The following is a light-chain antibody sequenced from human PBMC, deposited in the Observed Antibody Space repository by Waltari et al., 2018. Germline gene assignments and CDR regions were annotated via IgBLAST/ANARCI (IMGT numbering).Light chain of an antibody. V-gene: IGKV4-1*01. CDR2: WAS. J-gene: IGKJ1*01. Sequence: DIVLTQSPDPLTVSLGETATIHCKSSQSLFYASANQDQSKHDLAWYQQKPGQPPRLLVYWASSRESGVPERFSGSGSDTDFTRTISSLQAEDVAVYYCQQFYSLPTFGQGTKVEI. CDR1: QSLFYASANQDQSKHD. CDR3: QQFYSLPT.